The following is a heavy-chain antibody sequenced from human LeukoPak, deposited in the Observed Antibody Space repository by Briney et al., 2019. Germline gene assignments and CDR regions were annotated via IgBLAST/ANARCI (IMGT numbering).Heavy chain of an antibody. V-gene: IGHV3-23*01. Sequence: GGSLRLSCAASGFTFSSNAMRWVRQAPGKGLEWVSVMTANGGRTYYADSVKGRFTISRDNSKNTLSLQMNSLRADDTAVYYCAKDAVAPGSGGDYFDYWGQGTLVTVSS. D-gene: IGHD3-10*01. J-gene: IGHJ4*02. CDR3: AKDAVAPGSGGDYFDY. CDR1: GFTFSSNA. CDR2: MTANGGRT.